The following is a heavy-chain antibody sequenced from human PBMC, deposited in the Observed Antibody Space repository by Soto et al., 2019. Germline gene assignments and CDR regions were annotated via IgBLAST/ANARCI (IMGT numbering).Heavy chain of an antibody. V-gene: IGHV4-59*01. D-gene: IGHD6-13*01. J-gene: IGHJ6*02. CDR2: IYYSGST. Sequence: QVQLQESGPGLVKPSETLSLTCTVSGGSISSYYWSWIRQPPGKGLEWIGYIYYSGSTNYNPSLKSPVTISVDTSKNQFPLEPSSVTAADTAVYYCASSSTYSTPYYYGMDVWGQGTTVTVSS. CDR3: ASSSTYSTPYYYGMDV. CDR1: GGSISSYY.